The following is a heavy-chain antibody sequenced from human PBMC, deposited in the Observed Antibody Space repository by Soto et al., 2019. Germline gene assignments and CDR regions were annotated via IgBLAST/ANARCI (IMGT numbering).Heavy chain of an antibody. CDR2: INHSGST. Sequence: QVQLQQWGAGLLKPSETLSLTCAVYGGSFSGYYWSWIRQPPGKGLEWIGEINHSGSTNYNPSLKRRVTISVDTSKNQCSLKLSSVTAADTAVYYCARGPPGLLPGVSYFDYWGQGTLVTVSS. V-gene: IGHV4-34*01. J-gene: IGHJ4*02. D-gene: IGHD2-21*01. CDR3: ARGPPGLLPGVSYFDY. CDR1: GGSFSGYY.